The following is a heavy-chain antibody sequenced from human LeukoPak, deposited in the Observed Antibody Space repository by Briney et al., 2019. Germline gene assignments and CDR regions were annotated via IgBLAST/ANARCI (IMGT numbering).Heavy chain of an antibody. J-gene: IGHJ3*02. CDR1: GFTFSSYG. Sequence: GRSLRLSCAASGFTFSSYGMHWVRQAPGKGLEWVAVIWYDGSNKYYADSVKGRFTISRDNSKNTLYLQMNSLRAEDTAVYYCAREGVRDAFDIWGQGTMVTVSS. V-gene: IGHV3-33*01. CDR2: IWYDGSNK. CDR3: AREGVRDAFDI. D-gene: IGHD2-8*01.